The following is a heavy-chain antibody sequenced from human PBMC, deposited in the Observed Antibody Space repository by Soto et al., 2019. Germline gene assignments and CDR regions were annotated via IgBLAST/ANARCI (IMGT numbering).Heavy chain of an antibody. Sequence: EVQLVESGGGLVQPGGSLPLSCAASGFPFSGSAMHWVRQASGHGLEWVGRIRSTGNNYATAYGASLKGRFTISRDASKNTAYLQRNSLNTEDTAVYYCSRQASDFWSGKPQYYMDVWGKGTTVTVSS. CDR1: GFPFSGSA. J-gene: IGHJ6*03. D-gene: IGHD3-3*01. V-gene: IGHV3-73*01. CDR3: SRQASDFWSGKPQYYMDV. CDR2: IRSTGNNYAT.